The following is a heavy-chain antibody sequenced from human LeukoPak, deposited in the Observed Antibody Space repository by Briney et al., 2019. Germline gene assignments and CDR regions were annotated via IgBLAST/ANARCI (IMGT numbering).Heavy chain of an antibody. CDR3: ARDSTMVRGVIRKPFDY. V-gene: IGHV4-39*01. CDR2: IYYSGST. Sequence: PSETLSLTCTVSGGSISSSSYYWGWIRQPPGKGLEWIGSIYYSGSTYYNPSLKSRVTISVDTSKNQFSLKLSSVTAADTAVYYCARDSTMVRGVIRKPFDYWGQGTLVTVSS. D-gene: IGHD3-10*01. CDR1: GGSISSSSYY. J-gene: IGHJ4*02.